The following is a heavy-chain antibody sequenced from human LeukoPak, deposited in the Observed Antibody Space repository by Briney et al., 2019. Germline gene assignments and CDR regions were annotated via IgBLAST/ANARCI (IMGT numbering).Heavy chain of an antibody. J-gene: IGHJ3*02. CDR2: INPNSGAT. CDR1: GYTFTGYY. CDR3: ARESDLPLAHDAFNM. D-gene: IGHD6-6*01. V-gene: IGHV1-2*02. Sequence: ASVKVSCKTSGYTFTGYYIHWVRQAPGQGLERMGWINPNSGATKYAQKFQGRVTMTRDTSNNTVYMELSRLKSDDTAVYYCARESDLPLAHDAFNMWGQGTRVTVSS.